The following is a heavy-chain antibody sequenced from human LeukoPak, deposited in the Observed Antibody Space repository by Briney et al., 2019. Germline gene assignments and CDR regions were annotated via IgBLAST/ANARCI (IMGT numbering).Heavy chain of an antibody. J-gene: IGHJ5*02. CDR2: INHSGST. CDR1: GGSFSGYY. D-gene: IGHD6-19*01. V-gene: IGHV4-34*01. Sequence: PPETLSLTCAVYGGSFSGYYWSWIRQPPGKGLEWIGEINHSGSTYYNPSLKSRVIISVDTSKNQFSLKLSSVTAADTAVYYCARGRPVALDPWGQGTLVTVSS. CDR3: ARGRPVALDP.